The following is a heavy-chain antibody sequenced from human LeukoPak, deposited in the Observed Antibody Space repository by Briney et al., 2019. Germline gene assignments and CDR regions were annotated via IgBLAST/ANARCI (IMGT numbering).Heavy chain of an antibody. CDR1: GFTFSSYS. V-gene: IGHV3-21*01. CDR2: ISSSSSYI. D-gene: IGHD3-10*01. CDR3: ARRPGVHNWFDS. J-gene: IGHJ5*01. Sequence: GGSLSLSCAASGFTFSSYSMNWVRQAPGKGLEWVSSISSSSSYIYYADSVKGRFTISRDNAKNSLCLQMNSLRAEDTAVYYCARRPGVHNWFDSWGQGTLVTVSS.